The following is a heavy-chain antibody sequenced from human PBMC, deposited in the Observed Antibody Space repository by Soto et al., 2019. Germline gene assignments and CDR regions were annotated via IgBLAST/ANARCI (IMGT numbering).Heavy chain of an antibody. CDR1: GFTFSSYD. Sequence: EVQLFESGGGLVQPGGSLRLSCAASGFTFSSYDISWVRQAPGKGLEWVSAISGSGGSTYYADSVKGRFTISRDNSKKTLYLQMNSLRAEDTAVYYCAKALGSAAAGHFDSWGQGPLVTVSS. J-gene: IGHJ4*02. V-gene: IGHV3-23*01. CDR2: ISGSGGST. CDR3: AKALGSAAAGHFDS. D-gene: IGHD6-13*01.